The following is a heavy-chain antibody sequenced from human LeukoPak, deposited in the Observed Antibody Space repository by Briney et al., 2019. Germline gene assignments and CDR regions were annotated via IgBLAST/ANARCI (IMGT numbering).Heavy chain of an antibody. CDR1: GFTFSSYA. J-gene: IGHJ3*02. CDR2: IYSDTKT. CDR3: ARVSAFYFDSGGYPTVSYAFDI. Sequence: GGSLRLSCAASGFTFSSYAITWVRQAPGKGLEWVSVIYSDTKTNYADSVKGRFTISRDNSKNTLYLQMNSLRAEDTAVYYCARVSAFYFDSGGYPTVSYAFDIWGQGTMVTVSS. D-gene: IGHD3-22*01. V-gene: IGHV3-23*03.